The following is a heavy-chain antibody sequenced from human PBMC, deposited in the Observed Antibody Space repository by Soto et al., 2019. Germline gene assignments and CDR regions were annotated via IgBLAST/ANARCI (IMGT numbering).Heavy chain of an antibody. D-gene: IGHD3-10*01. CDR3: ARTPVRGVYFDY. CDR1: GASSGGYD. CDR2: IYYSGST. V-gene: IGHV4-59*01. Sequence: SETLCLTCTAAGASSGGYDGSWIRQPPGKGLEWIGYIYYSGSTNYNPSLKSRVTISVDTSKNQFSLKLSSVTAADTAVYYCARTPVRGVYFDYWGQGTLVTVSS. J-gene: IGHJ4*02.